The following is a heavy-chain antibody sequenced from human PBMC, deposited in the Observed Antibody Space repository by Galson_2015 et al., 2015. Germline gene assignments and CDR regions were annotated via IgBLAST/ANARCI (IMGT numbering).Heavy chain of an antibody. Sequence: QSGAEVKKPGESLTISCKGSGYSFTSYWIGWVRQIPGKGLEWMGIIYPGDSDTRYSPSFQGQVTISADKSISTAYLQWSSLKASDTAMYYCARIAARLEGYYYYGMDVWGQGTAVTVSS. V-gene: IGHV5-51*01. J-gene: IGHJ6*02. D-gene: IGHD6-6*01. CDR1: GYSFTSYW. CDR3: ARIAARLEGYYYYGMDV. CDR2: IYPGDSDT.